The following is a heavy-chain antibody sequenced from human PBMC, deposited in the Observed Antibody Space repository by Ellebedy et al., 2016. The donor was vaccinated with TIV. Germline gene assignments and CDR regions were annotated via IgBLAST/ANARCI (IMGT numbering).Heavy chain of an antibody. CDR1: GGSISSGDYY. CDR3: AKDMFGGNGPMEQQLVDYYGMDV. D-gene: IGHD6-13*01. Sequence: LRLSXTVSGGSISSGDYYWSWIRQPPGKGLEWIGYIYYSGSTYYNPSLKSRVTISVDTSKNQFSLKLSSVTAADTALYYCAKDMFGGNGPMEQQLVDYYGMDVWGQGTTVTVSS. J-gene: IGHJ6*02. V-gene: IGHV4-30-4*01. CDR2: IYYSGST.